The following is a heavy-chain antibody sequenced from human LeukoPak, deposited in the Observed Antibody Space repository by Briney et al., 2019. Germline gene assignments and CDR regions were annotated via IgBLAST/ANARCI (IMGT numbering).Heavy chain of an antibody. CDR2: IDWDDDK. D-gene: IGHD5-24*01. J-gene: IGHJ4*02. CDR3: ARTFRRDGYTFDY. Sequence: TLSLTCSVSGGSVSSYYRSWIRQPPGKALEWLARIDWDDDKYYSTSLKTRLTISKDTSKNQVVLTMTNMDPVDTATYYCARTFRRDGYTFDYWGQGTLVTVSS. V-gene: IGHV2-70*11. CDR1: GGSVSSYY.